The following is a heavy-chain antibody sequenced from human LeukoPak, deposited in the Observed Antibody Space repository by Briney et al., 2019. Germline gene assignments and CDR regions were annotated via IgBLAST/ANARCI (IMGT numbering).Heavy chain of an antibody. CDR1: GGSISSYY. Sequence: SETLSLTCTVSGGSISSYYWSGIRQPPGKGLEWIGYIYYSGSTNYNPSLKSRVTISVDTSKNRFSLKLSSVTAADTAVYYCAGGSQLGWFDPWGQGTLVTVSS. D-gene: IGHD6-6*01. V-gene: IGHV4-59*01. CDR3: AGGSQLGWFDP. J-gene: IGHJ5*02. CDR2: IYYSGST.